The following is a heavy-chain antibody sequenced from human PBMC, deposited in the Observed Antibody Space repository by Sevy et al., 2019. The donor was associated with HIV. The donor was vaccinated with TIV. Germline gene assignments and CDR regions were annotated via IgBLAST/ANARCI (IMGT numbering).Heavy chain of an antibody. V-gene: IGHV3-23*01. CDR1: GFSFSNYA. CDR3: AKDMIMVVGDAFDI. Sequence: GGSLRLSCAASGFSFSNYAMSWVRQAPGKGLEWVSAISGSDAGTYYADSVKGRLTISRDNSKNTLYLQMSSLSAEDTAVYYCAKDMIMVVGDAFDILGQGTMVTVSS. CDR2: ISGSDAGT. J-gene: IGHJ3*02. D-gene: IGHD3-22*01.